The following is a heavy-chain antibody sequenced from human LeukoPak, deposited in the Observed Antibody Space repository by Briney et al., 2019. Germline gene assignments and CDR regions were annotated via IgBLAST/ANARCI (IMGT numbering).Heavy chain of an antibody. CDR1: GFTFSSYA. J-gene: IGHJ6*02. V-gene: IGHV3-30-3*01. D-gene: IGHD5-12*01. Sequence: GGSLRLSCAASGFTFSSYAMHWVRQAPGKGLEWVAVISYDGSNKYYADSVKGRFTISRDNAKNSLYLQMNSLRAEDTAVYYCALGYSGYAARHYYYYGMDVWGQGTTVTVSS. CDR2: ISYDGSNK. CDR3: ALGYSGYAARHYYYYGMDV.